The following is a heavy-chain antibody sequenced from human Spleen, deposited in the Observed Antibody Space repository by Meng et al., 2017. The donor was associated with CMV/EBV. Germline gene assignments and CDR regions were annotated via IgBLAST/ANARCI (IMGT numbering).Heavy chain of an antibody. D-gene: IGHD6-13*01. CDR2: IIPVFRTT. CDR3: VRGAYSSSWNGFDD. J-gene: IGHJ4*02. CDR1: GGTFSNDG. Sequence: SGGTFSNDGRIWGRQAPGQGLAGIGGIIPVFRTTHYAQNFQGRVTITTDDSASTTYMELNSLKFDDTAFYYCVRGAYSSSWNGFDDWGKGTLVTVSS. V-gene: IGHV1-69*05.